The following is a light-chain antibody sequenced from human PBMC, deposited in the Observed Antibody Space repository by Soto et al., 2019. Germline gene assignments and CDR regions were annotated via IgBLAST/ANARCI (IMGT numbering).Light chain of an antibody. CDR3: QQYGSSPPLFT. Sequence: EIVLTQSPGTLSLSPGERATLSCRASQSVSSSYLAWYQQKPGQAPRLLIYGASSRATGIPDRFSGSGSGTDFTLTISRLEREDFAVYYCQQYGSSPPLFTLGAGTKVDIK. CDR1: QSVSSSY. V-gene: IGKV3-20*01. CDR2: GAS. J-gene: IGKJ3*01.